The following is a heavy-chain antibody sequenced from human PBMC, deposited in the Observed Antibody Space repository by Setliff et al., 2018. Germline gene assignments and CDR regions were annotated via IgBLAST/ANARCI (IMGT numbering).Heavy chain of an antibody. CDR1: GGTFSSYT. J-gene: IGHJ4*02. CDR3: ASSRDYNFWSGYYSPLDY. CDR2: IIPIFGTA. Sequence: ASVKVSCKASGGTFSSYTISWVRQAPGQGLEWMGRIIPIFGTANYAQKFQGRVTITADESTSTAYVELSSLRSEDTAVYYCASSRDYNFWSGYYSPLDYWGQGTLVTVSS. V-gene: IGHV1-69*13. D-gene: IGHD3-3*01.